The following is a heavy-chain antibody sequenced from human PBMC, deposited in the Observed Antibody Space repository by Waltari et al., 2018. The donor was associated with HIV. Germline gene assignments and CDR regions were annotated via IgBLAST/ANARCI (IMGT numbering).Heavy chain of an antibody. CDR1: GLTFSSYA. D-gene: IGHD3-16*01. CDR3: ARDWGSLRDDYYYYGMDV. CDR2: ISNDGSNK. Sequence: QVQLVESGGGVVQPGGSLRLSCAASGLTFSSYAMHWVRQAPGKGLEWVAVISNDGSNKYYADSVKGRFTISRDNSKNTLYLQMNSLRAEDTAVYYCARDWGSLRDDYYYYGMDVWGQGTTVTVSS. J-gene: IGHJ6*02. V-gene: IGHV3-30*04.